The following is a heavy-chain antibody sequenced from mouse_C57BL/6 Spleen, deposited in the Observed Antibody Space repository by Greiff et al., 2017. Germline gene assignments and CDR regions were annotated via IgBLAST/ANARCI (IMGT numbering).Heavy chain of an antibody. J-gene: IGHJ4*01. CDR3: ARWYYDYDYAMDY. CDR1: GYTFPDYN. CDR2: INPNNGGT. D-gene: IGHD2-4*01. V-gene: IGHV1-22*01. Sequence: VQLQQSGPELVKPGASVKMSCKASGYTFPDYNMHWVKQSHGKSLEWIGYINPNNGGTSYNQKFKGKATLTVNKSSSTAYMELRSLTSEDSAVYYCARWYYDYDYAMDYWGQGTSVTVSS.